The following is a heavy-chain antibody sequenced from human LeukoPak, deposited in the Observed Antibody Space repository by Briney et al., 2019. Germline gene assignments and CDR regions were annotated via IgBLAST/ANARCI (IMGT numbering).Heavy chain of an antibody. CDR1: GFTFSSYA. Sequence: PGGSLRLSCAASGFTFSSYAMTWVRQTPEKGLQWVSAISGAGGNTYYADSVKGRFTISRDTSKNTLYLQLNTLRAEDTAIYYCAKQRQLIRGGVDYWGQGTQVTVSS. CDR3: AKQRQLIRGGVDY. CDR2: ISGAGGNT. V-gene: IGHV3-23*01. D-gene: IGHD6-13*01. J-gene: IGHJ4*02.